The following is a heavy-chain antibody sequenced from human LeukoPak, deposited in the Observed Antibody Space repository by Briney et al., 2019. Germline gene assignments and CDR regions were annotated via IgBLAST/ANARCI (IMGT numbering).Heavy chain of an antibody. CDR2: INPSGGST. CDR3: AREVHAIQVWLRNEFDY. J-gene: IGHJ4*02. V-gene: IGHV1-46*03. D-gene: IGHD5-18*01. CDR1: GYTFTSYY. Sequence: ASVKVSCKASGYTFTSYYMHWVRQAPGQGLEWMGIINPSGGSTSYAQKFQGRVTMTRDTSTSTVYMELSSLRSEDTAVYYCAREVHAIQVWLRNEFDYWGQGTLVTVSS.